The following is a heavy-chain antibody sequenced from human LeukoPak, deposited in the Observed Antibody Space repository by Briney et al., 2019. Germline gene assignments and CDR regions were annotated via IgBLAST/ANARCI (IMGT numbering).Heavy chain of an antibody. Sequence: SETLSLTCAVSGVSISSSEWWIWVRQPPGQGLEWIGEIHRAGRTRYNPSLKSRVTISMDYSKNQFSLKLTSVTAADTAVYYCARGGLRFLAWWGQGTLVTVSS. CDR3: ARGGLRFLAW. D-gene: IGHD3-3*01. CDR2: IHRAGRT. J-gene: IGHJ4*02. V-gene: IGHV4-4*02. CDR1: GVSISSSEW.